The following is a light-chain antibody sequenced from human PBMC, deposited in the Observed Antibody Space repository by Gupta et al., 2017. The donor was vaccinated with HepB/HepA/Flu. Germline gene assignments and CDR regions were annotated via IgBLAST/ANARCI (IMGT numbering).Light chain of an antibody. V-gene: IGKV3-20*01. Sequence: IVLPQSPCTLSVSPGERATLSCRASQSVSTAYLAWYQQKPGQAPRLLIHSASSRATGVPNRFSGSGSGTDFTLTINRLEPEDFAVYYCLQYEGSPVTFGQGTTLDIK. CDR1: QSVSTAY. CDR2: SAS. J-gene: IGKJ2*01. CDR3: LQYEGSPVT.